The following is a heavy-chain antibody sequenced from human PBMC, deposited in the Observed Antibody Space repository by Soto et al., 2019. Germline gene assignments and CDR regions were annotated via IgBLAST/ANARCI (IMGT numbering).Heavy chain of an antibody. CDR3: ARDVDADFRTDFDY. D-gene: IGHD4-17*01. J-gene: IGHJ4*02. CDR2: ISGNGEII. Sequence: PGGPLRLSCAASEFTFSDYYIHWIRRAPGKGLEWISYISGNGEIIQYAASARGRFTISRENAENSVYLEMDSLRAEDTALYYCARDVDADFRTDFDYWGRGTLVTVSS. V-gene: IGHV3-11*01. CDR1: EFTFSDYY.